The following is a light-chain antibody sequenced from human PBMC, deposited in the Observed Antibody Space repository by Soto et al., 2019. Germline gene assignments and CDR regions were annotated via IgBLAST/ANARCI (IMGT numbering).Light chain of an antibody. CDR1: QSVSSSY. CDR2: GAS. CDR3: QLYGSSRWT. V-gene: IGKV3-20*01. Sequence: EIVLTQSPGTLSLSPVEIAALCCMGSQSVSSSYLAWYQQKPGQAPRLLIYGASTRATDIPARFSGSGSGTDFTLTISRLEPEDFAVYFCQLYGSSRWTFGQGTKVDIK. J-gene: IGKJ1*01.